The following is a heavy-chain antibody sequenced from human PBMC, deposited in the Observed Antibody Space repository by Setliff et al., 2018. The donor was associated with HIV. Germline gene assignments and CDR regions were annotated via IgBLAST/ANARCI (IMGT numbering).Heavy chain of an antibody. V-gene: IGHV4-30-4*08. Sequence: PSETLSLTCTVSGGSIGSGDYYWSWIRQPPGKGLEWIGYIFYTGSTYYNPSFKSRVTISADTSKNQFSLKLSSVTAADTAVFYCARGGYYGSGSWGFDYWGQGTLVTVTS. CDR2: IFYTGST. J-gene: IGHJ4*02. D-gene: IGHD3-10*01. CDR1: GGSIGSGDYY. CDR3: ARGGYYGSGSWGFDY.